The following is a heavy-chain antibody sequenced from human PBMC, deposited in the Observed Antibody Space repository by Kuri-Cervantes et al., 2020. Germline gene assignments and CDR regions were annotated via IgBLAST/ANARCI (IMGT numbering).Heavy chain of an antibody. Sequence: GGSLRLSCAASGFTFMSYWRHWSRQAPGKGLVWVSSINSDGSRTSYADSVKGRLTISRDNSKNTLYLQVNSLRAEDTAVYYCAREPPPQQLRRNYYYGMDVWGQGTTVTVSS. CDR3: AREPPPQQLRRNYYYGMDV. D-gene: IGHD5-24*01. CDR1: GFTFMSYW. J-gene: IGHJ6*02. V-gene: IGHV3-74*01. CDR2: INSDGSRT.